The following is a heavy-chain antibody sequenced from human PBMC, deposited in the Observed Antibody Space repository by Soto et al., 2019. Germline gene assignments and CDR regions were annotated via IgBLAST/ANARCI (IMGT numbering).Heavy chain of an antibody. CDR2: IYHGGAT. D-gene: IGHD2-15*01. J-gene: IGHJ4*02. Sequence: QVQLQESGPGLVKPSGTLSLNCAVSGDSISSSNWWSWVRQPPEKGLEWIGEIYHGGATNYNPSLKSRVTISVDKFKNQFSLTLTSVTAADTAVYYCAREEGVAGNFDYWGQGTLVTVSS. CDR1: GDSISSSNW. CDR3: AREEGVAGNFDY. V-gene: IGHV4-4*02.